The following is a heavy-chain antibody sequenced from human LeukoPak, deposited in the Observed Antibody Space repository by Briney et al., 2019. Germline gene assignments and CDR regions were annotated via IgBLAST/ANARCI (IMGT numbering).Heavy chain of an antibody. J-gene: IGHJ4*02. Sequence: GGSLRLSCAASGFTFSSYGMSWVRQAPGKGLEWVSAISGSGGSTYYADSVKGRFTISRDNSKNTLYLQMNSLRAEDTAVYYCAKVGHPALRYFDWLSTIFDYWGQGTLVTVSS. D-gene: IGHD3-9*01. CDR3: AKVGHPALRYFDWLSTIFDY. V-gene: IGHV3-23*01. CDR2: ISGSGGST. CDR1: GFTFSSYG.